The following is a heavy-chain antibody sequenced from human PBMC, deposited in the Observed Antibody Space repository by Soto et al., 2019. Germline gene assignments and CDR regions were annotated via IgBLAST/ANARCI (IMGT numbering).Heavy chain of an antibody. CDR2: IYYSGST. J-gene: IGHJ3*02. CDR1: GGSISSSSYY. Sequence: SETLSLTCTVSGGSISSSSYYWGWIRQPPGKGLEWIGSIYYSGSTYYNPSLKSRVTISVDTSKNQFSLKLSSVTAADTAVYYCARRSVEMATIYAFDIWGQGTMVTVSS. D-gene: IGHD5-12*01. V-gene: IGHV4-39*01. CDR3: ARRSVEMATIYAFDI.